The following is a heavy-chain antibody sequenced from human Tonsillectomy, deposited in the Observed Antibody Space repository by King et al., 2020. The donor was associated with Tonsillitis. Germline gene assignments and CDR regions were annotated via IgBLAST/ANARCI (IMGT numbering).Heavy chain of an antibody. CDR1: GYSFSNYW. D-gene: IGHD6-13*01. CDR3: ARLAAAAPSYFDY. V-gene: IGHV5-51*03. Sequence: QLVQSGAEVKKPGESLKISFKGSGYSFSNYWIGWVRQLPGKGLEWMGIIYPGCSESRYSPSFQGQVTFSADRSISTAYLQWSSLQASDTAMYYCARLAAAAPSYFDYWGQGTLVTVSS. J-gene: IGHJ4*02. CDR2: IYPGCSES.